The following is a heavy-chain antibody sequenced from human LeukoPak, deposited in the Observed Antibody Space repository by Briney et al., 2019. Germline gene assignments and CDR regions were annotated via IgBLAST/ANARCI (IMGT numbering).Heavy chain of an antibody. D-gene: IGHD3-10*01. CDR3: ARDFQYYGSGSYPDY. V-gene: IGHV1-2*02. Sequence: ASVKVSCKASGYTFTGYYMHWVRQAPGQGLEWMGWINPNSGGTNYAQKFQGRVTMTRDTSISTAYMELSRLRSDGTAVYYCARDFQYYGSGSYPDYWGQGTLVTVSS. J-gene: IGHJ4*02. CDR2: INPNSGGT. CDR1: GYTFTGYY.